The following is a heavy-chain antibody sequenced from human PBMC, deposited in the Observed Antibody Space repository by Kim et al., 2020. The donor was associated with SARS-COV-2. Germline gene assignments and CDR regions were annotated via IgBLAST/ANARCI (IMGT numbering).Heavy chain of an antibody. Sequence: SETLSLTCTVSGGSISSYYWSWIRQPPGKGLEWIGYIYYSGSTNYNPSLKSRVTISVDTSKNQFSLKLSSVTAADTAVYYCASAGYCSSTSCYAGYFQHWGQGTLVTVSS. CDR3: ASAGYCSSTSCYAGYFQH. CDR2: IYYSGST. D-gene: IGHD2-2*01. V-gene: IGHV4-59*01. CDR1: GGSISSYY. J-gene: IGHJ1*01.